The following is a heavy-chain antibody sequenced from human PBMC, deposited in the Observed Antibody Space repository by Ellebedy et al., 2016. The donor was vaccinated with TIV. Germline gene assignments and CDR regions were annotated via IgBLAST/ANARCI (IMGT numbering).Heavy chain of an antibody. CDR2: IWNDGSNE. Sequence: GGSLRLXXAASGFAFTNYLMHWVRQAPGKGLEWVAVIWNDGSNEDYAASVKGRFTISRDDSNNTLFLQMNSLRGEDTAVYFCARPDSEDNYMDVWGKGTAVTVSS. J-gene: IGHJ6*03. CDR3: ARPDSEDNYMDV. V-gene: IGHV3-33*01. CDR1: GFAFTNYL.